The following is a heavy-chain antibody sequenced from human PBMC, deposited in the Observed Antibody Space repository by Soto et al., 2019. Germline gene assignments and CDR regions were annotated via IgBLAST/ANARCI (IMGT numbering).Heavy chain of an antibody. CDR3: ARHVRFGELLKNWFDP. Sequence: QVQLVQSGAEVKKPGSSVKVSCKASGGTFSSYAISWVRQAPGQGLGWMGGIIPIFGTANYAQKFQGRVTITADESTSTAYMELSSLRSEDTAVYYCARHVRFGELLKNWFDPWGQGTLVTVSS. V-gene: IGHV1-69*01. CDR2: IIPIFGTA. D-gene: IGHD3-10*01. CDR1: GGTFSSYA. J-gene: IGHJ5*02.